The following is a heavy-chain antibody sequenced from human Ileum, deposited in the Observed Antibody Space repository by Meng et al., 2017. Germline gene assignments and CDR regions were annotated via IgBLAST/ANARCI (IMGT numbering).Heavy chain of an antibody. V-gene: IGHV1-2*02. CDR1: GYTFAAYY. CDR3: ARVGEYGSGGYLLY. J-gene: IGHJ4*02. D-gene: IGHD3-10*01. CDR2: INPNSGAT. Sequence: ASVKVSCKASGYTFAAYYVHWVRQAPGQGLEWMGWINPNSGATNYAQKFQGRVTMTRDTSISTAYMDLSRLRSEDTAVYYCARVGEYGSGGYLLYWGQGTLVTVSS.